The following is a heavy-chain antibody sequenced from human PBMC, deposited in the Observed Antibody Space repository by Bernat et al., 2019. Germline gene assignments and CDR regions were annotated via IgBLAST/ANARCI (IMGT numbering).Heavy chain of an antibody. J-gene: IGHJ6*02. CDR3: ARDTFAGCGDLNPQYYYHYGLDV. CDR2: IWYDGSKK. CDR1: GFTFSRNG. D-gene: IGHD3-10*01. Sequence: QVQLVESGGGVVQPGRSLRVSCAASGFTFSRNGMHWVRQAPGKGLEWVAVIWYDGSKKYYVDSVRGRFTISRDNSKNMLYLQMNNLTVEDTAVYYCARDTFAGCGDLNPQYYYHYGLDVWGQGTTVIVSS. V-gene: IGHV3-33*01.